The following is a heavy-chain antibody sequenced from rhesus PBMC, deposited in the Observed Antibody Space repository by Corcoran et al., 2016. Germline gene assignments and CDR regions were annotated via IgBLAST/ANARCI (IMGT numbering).Heavy chain of an antibody. V-gene: IGHV3-72*01. CDR2: IGPGGST. D-gene: IGHD1-14*01. CDR1: GFTFRSFA. J-gene: IGHJ5-2*02. CDR3: ARGSTTDV. Sequence: EVQLVESGGGLVQPGGSLRRSCAASGFTFRSFALPGVHQAPGKGLEWVSAIGPGGSTYYADAVKGRFTISRDNAKNSLYLQMNSLRAEDTAVYYCARGSTTDVWGRGVLVTVSS.